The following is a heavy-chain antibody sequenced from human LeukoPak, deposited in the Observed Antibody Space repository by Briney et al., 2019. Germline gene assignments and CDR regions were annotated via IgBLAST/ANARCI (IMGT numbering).Heavy chain of an antibody. J-gene: IGHJ4*02. CDR1: GFTFSGYE. D-gene: IGHD6-19*01. V-gene: IGHV3-48*03. CDR2: ISRSGSTR. Sequence: GGSLRLSCAGSGFTFSGYEMNWVRQAPGKGLEWVSYISRSGSTRYYADSVKGRFTISRDNTKNSLFLQMNSLRAEDTAVYYCAREVSNGWSFDYWGQGTLVTVSS. CDR3: AREVSNGWSFDY.